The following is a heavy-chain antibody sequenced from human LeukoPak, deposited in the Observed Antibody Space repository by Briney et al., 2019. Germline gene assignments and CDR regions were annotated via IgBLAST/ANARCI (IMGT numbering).Heavy chain of an antibody. D-gene: IGHD2-2*01. CDR1: GYTFTSYD. V-gene: IGHV1-8*01. Sequence: GASVKVSCKASGYTFTSYDINWVRQATGQGLEWMGWMNPNSGNTGYAQKFQGRVTMTRNTSISTAYMELSSLRSEDTAVYYCARVKGYCSSTSCLRYNWFDPWGQGTLVTVSS. CDR3: ARVKGYCSSTSCLRYNWFDP. CDR2: MNPNSGNT. J-gene: IGHJ5*02.